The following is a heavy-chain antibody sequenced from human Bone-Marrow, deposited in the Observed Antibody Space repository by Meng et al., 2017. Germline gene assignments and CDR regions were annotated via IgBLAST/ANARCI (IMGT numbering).Heavy chain of an antibody. CDR1: GFSLSTRGVG. Sequence: SGPTLVKPTQTLTLTCTFSGFSLSTRGVGVGWIRQPPGKALEWLAVIYWDDDKRYSPPLKSRLTITKDTSKNLVVLIMTNMDPVDTATYYCARILITFGGVIDRLDAFDIWGQGTMGTVSS. CDR2: IYWDDDK. CDR3: ARILITFGGVIDRLDAFDI. J-gene: IGHJ3*02. D-gene: IGHD3-16*02. V-gene: IGHV2-5*02.